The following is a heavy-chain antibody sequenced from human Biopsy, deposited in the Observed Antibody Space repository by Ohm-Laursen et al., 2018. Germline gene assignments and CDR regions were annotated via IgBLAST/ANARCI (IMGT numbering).Heavy chain of an antibody. V-gene: IGHV3-30*18. J-gene: IGHJ4*02. CDR3: AKDLRNNNWGVEN. CDR2: ISDDGRNK. Sequence: SLRLSCSASEFSFSSYGMHWGRQAPGKGLEWVAVISDDGRNKYYVDSVKGRFTISRDNSKNTLYLQMNKLRAEDTAVFYCAKDLRNNNWGVENWGQGTLVTVSS. D-gene: IGHD7-27*01. CDR1: EFSFSSYG.